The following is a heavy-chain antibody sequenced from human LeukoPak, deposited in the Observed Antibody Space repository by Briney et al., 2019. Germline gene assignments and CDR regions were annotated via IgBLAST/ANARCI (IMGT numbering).Heavy chain of an antibody. Sequence: PSETLSLTCTVSGGSVSSGDYYWSWIRQPPGKGLEWFGYIYYSGSTYYNPSLKSRVTISVDTSKNQFSLKLSSVTAADTAVYYCARDGYSYGWFVDYWGQGTLVTVSS. CDR3: ARDGYSYGWFVDY. CDR2: IYYSGST. V-gene: IGHV4-30-4*01. CDR1: GGSVSSGDYY. D-gene: IGHD5-18*01. J-gene: IGHJ4*02.